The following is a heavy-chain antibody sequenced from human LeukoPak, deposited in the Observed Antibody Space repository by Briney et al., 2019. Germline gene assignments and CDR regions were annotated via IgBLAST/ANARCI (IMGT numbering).Heavy chain of an antibody. D-gene: IGHD6-13*01. CDR2: VSSSAVST. CDR3: AKDGAADY. CDR1: GFTFYSFA. Sequence: GGSLRLSCAASGFTFYSFAMSWVRQAPGEGLEWVSSVSSSAVSTYYADSVKGRFTISRDNSKNTLYLQMNSLTVDDTAVYYCAKDGAADYWGQGTLVTVSS. V-gene: IGHV3-23*01. J-gene: IGHJ4*02.